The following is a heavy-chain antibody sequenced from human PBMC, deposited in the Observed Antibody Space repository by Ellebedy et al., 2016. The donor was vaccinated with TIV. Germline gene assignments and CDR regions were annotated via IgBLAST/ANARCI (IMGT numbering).Heavy chain of an antibody. CDR3: ARDENYGAEVIDY. V-gene: IGHV3-48*01. D-gene: IGHD4-17*01. J-gene: IGHJ4*02. CDR2: ISSSGSPI. Sequence: PGGSLRLSCAVSGFTLSSYSMNWVRQAPGKGLEWVSYISSSGSPIHYADSVKGRFSISRDNVKNSLYLQMNSLRGEDTAVYYCARDENYGAEVIDYWGQGTLVTVSS. CDR1: GFTLSSYS.